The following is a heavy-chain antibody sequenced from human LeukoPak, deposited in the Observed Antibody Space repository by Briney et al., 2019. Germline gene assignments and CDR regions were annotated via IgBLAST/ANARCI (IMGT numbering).Heavy chain of an antibody. Sequence: GASVKVSCKPSGYTFTDYFIHWVRQAPGQGLEWMGWINPHSGVTNYAQKFQARVTLTRDTTISTAYMELSGLRSDDTAVHFCARELIEDQNWFDPWGQGSQVTVSS. J-gene: IGHJ5*02. D-gene: IGHD3-22*01. V-gene: IGHV1-2*02. CDR2: INPHSGVT. CDR3: ARELIEDQNWFDP. CDR1: GYTFTDYF.